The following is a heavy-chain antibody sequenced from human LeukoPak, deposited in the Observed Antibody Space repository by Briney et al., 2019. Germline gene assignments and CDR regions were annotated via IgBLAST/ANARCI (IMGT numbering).Heavy chain of an antibody. Sequence: PGGSLRLSCAASGFTFSIYAMSWVRQAPGKGLEWVSAISGSGGSTYYADSVKGRFTISRDNSKNTLYLQMNSLRAEDTAVYYCAKDWYYYDSSGYGALDYWGQGTLVTVSS. D-gene: IGHD3-22*01. V-gene: IGHV3-23*01. CDR2: ISGSGGST. J-gene: IGHJ4*02. CDR3: AKDWYYYDSSGYGALDY. CDR1: GFTFSIYA.